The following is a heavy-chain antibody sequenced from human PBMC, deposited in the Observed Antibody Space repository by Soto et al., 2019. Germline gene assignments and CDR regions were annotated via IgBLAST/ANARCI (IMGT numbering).Heavy chain of an antibody. CDR1: GFTFSSYA. Sequence: GGSLRLSCSASGFTFSSYAMHWVRQAPGKGLEYVSAISSNGGSTYYADSVKGRFTISRDNSKNTLYLQMSSLRAEDTAVYYCVKEGGIAARHYYYYGMDVWGQGTTVTVSS. V-gene: IGHV3-64D*08. D-gene: IGHD6-6*01. CDR2: ISSNGGST. J-gene: IGHJ6*02. CDR3: VKEGGIAARHYYYYGMDV.